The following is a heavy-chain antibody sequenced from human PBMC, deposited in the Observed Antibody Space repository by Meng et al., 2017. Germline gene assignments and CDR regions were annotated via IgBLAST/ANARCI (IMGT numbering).Heavy chain of an antibody. CDR1: GGTFSSCA. CDR3: ATRGNPYLNC. Sequence: VQAVQSRAEVEKPGSFVKVSCKASGGTFSSCAISWVRQAPGQGLEWMGGIIPIFGTANYAQKFQGRVTITTDESTSTAYMELSSLRSEDTAVYYCATRGNPYLNCWGQGTLVTVSS. J-gene: IGHJ4*02. CDR2: IIPIFGTA. V-gene: IGHV1-69*05.